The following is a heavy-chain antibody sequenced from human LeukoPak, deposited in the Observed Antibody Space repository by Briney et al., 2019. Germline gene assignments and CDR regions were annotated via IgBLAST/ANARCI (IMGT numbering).Heavy chain of an antibody. V-gene: IGHV1-46*01. Sequence: GASVKVSCKASGFTCTNNYMHWVRQAPGQGLEWMGLINPSGSSTNYAQKFRGRVTMTRDTSTTTVYMELSSLRSEDTAVYYCAREESGGYFDYGGQGTLVTVSS. J-gene: IGHJ4*02. CDR2: INPSGSST. CDR3: AREESGGYFDY. CDR1: GFTCTNNY. D-gene: IGHD2-8*02.